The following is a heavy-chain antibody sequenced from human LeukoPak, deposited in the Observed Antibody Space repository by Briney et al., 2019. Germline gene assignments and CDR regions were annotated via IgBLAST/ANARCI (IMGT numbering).Heavy chain of an antibody. CDR1: GGSISNNNW. CDR3: ARGEERGSGTVHFDY. D-gene: IGHD3-10*01. J-gene: IGHJ4*02. CDR2: IYHGGST. Sequence: PSETLSLTCAVSGGSISNNNWWSWVRQPPGMGLEWIGEIYHGGSTNYNPSLKSRVTMSVDRSKNQFPLKLSSVTAADTAVYYCARGEERGSGTVHFDYWGQGTLVTVSS. V-gene: IGHV4-4*02.